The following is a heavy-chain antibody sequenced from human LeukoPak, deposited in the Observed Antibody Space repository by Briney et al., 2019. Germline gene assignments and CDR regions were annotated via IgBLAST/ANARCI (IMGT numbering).Heavy chain of an antibody. V-gene: IGHV4-39*07. Sequence: SETLSLTSTVSGGSISSRSYYWGWIRQPPGKGLEWIGSIYYGGSTYYNPSLKSRVTISVDTYKNQFSLKLSSVTAADTAVYYCARGDIVVVVAATYWGQGTLVTVSS. CDR2: IYYGGST. CDR1: GGSISSRSYY. J-gene: IGHJ4*02. D-gene: IGHD2-15*01. CDR3: ARGDIVVVVAATY.